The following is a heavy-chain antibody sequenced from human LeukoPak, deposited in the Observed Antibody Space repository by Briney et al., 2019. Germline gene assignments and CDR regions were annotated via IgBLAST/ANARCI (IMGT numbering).Heavy chain of an antibody. CDR2: IRSKPYGGTT. CDR1: GFIFGDYS. CDR3: TTAPFYSSGSYYEADY. J-gene: IGHJ4*02. V-gene: IGHV3-49*04. Sequence: GGSLRLSCTVSGFIFGDYSMGWVRQAPGKGLEWVSFIRSKPYGGTTEYAASVKGRFTISRDDSKNTLYLQMNSLKTEDTAVYYCTTAPFYSSGSYYEADYWGQGTLVTVSS. D-gene: IGHD3-10*01.